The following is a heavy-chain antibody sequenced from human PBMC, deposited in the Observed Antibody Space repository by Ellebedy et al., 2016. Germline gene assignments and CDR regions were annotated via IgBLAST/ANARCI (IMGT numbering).Heavy chain of an antibody. CDR1: GFTFDDYA. CDR3: ARDFSVVGARYFDY. V-gene: IGHV3-30-3*01. J-gene: IGHJ4*02. Sequence: GESLKISCAASGFTFDDYAMHWVRQAPGKGLEWVAIISYDGSNKYYADSVKGRFTISRDDSKSTLYLQMISLRLEDTAVYYCARDFSVVGARYFDYWGQGTLVTVSS. CDR2: ISYDGSNK. D-gene: IGHD1-26*01.